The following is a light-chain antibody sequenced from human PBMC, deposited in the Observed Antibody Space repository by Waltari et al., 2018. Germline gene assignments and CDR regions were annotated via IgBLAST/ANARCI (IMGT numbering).Light chain of an antibody. CDR1: QSVSSSY. V-gene: IGKV3-20*01. Sequence: DTVWTQSPGTLSLSPGERATLSCRASQSVSSSYLAWYQQKPGQTPRLLLYGASSRAAGIPDRFSVSASGTDSTLTISRLEPEDFAVYYCQHCGNAPQTFGQGTKVEIK. CDR2: GAS. J-gene: IGKJ1*01. CDR3: QHCGNAPQT.